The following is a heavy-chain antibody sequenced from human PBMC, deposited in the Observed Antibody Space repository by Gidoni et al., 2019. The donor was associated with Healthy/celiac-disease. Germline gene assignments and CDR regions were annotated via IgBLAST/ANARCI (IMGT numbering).Heavy chain of an antibody. D-gene: IGHD1-26*01. Sequence: QVQLVQSGAEVTKPGDSVKVSCKASGYPFTGYYMHWVRQAPGQGLEWMGWINPNSGGTNYAQKFQGRVTMTRDTSISTAYMELSRLRSDDTAVYYCARDRTEWELLDHDAFDIWGQGTMVTISS. J-gene: IGHJ3*02. CDR2: INPNSGGT. CDR3: ARDRTEWELLDHDAFDI. V-gene: IGHV1-2*02. CDR1: GYPFTGYY.